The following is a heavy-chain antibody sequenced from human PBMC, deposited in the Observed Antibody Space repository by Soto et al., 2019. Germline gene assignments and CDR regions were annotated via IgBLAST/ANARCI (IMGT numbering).Heavy chain of an antibody. Sequence: QVQLVQSGAEVKKPGASVKVSCKASGYTFTSYNMHWVRQAPGQGLEWMGIINPRGGSTRYAQKFQGRVTMTRDTATSTVYMGLSSLRSEDTAVYYCARPSLWFGETFDYWGQGTLVTVSS. CDR3: ARPSLWFGETFDY. CDR1: GYTFTSYN. V-gene: IGHV1-46*03. CDR2: INPRGGST. D-gene: IGHD3-10*01. J-gene: IGHJ4*02.